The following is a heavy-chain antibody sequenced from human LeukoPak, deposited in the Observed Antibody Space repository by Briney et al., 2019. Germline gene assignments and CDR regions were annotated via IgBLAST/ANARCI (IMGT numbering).Heavy chain of an antibody. Sequence: PGGSLRLSCAASGFTFSSYGMHWVRQAPGKGLEWVAVISYDGSNKYYADSVKGRFTISRDNSKNTLYLQMNSLRAEDTAVYYCAKEGSITGTFDYWGQGTLVTVSS. CDR1: GFTFSSYG. CDR2: ISYDGSNK. V-gene: IGHV3-30*18. D-gene: IGHD1/OR15-1a*01. CDR3: AKEGSITGTFDY. J-gene: IGHJ4*02.